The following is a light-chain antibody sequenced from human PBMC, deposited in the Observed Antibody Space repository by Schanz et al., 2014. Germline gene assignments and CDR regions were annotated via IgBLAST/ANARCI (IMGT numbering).Light chain of an antibody. CDR1: SGHNTYI. V-gene: IGLV4-60*03. J-gene: IGLJ3*02. CDR3: QTWGTGIWV. Sequence: QLVLTQSSSASAPLGSSVKLTCTLNSGHNTYIIAWHQQQPGKAPRYLMKVEGSGSYNKGSGVPDRFSGSRSGADRYLTISSLQSEDEADYYCQTWGTGIWVFGGGTKVTVL. CDR2: VEGSGSY.